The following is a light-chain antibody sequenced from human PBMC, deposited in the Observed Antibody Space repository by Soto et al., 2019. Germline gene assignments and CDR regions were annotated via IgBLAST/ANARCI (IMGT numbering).Light chain of an antibody. CDR3: QQYYRPWT. Sequence: DIVTTQSPDSLAVSLGERATINCKSSQSVLYSSNNKNYLAWYQQKPGQPPKLLIYWASTRESGVPDRFSGSGSWTDFTLTISSLQAEDVAVYYCQQYYRPWTFGQGTKVEIK. V-gene: IGKV4-1*01. CDR1: QSVLYSSNNKNY. CDR2: WAS. J-gene: IGKJ1*01.